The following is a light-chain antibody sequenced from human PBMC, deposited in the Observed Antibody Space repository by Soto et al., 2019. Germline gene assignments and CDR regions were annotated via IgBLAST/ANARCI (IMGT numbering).Light chain of an antibody. Sequence: VLTQSPVTQSLSPGERAILSCRASQSFRGLLAWYQQKPGKAPRLLIYDAYNRATGIPPRFSGSGSGTDFTLTISSLEPEDSAVYYCQQRHMWPITFGQGTRLEIK. J-gene: IGKJ5*01. CDR3: QQRHMWPIT. CDR2: DAY. V-gene: IGKV3-11*01. CDR1: QSFRGL.